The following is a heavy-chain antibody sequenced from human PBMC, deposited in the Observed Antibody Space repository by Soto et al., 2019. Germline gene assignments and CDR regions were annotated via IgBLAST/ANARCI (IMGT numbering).Heavy chain of an antibody. D-gene: IGHD3-9*01. J-gene: IGHJ4*02. V-gene: IGHV3-30*03. CDR3: ARTISNRDGYHGDY. Sequence: GGSLRLSCAASGFTFSSYGMHWVRQAPGKGLEWVAVISYDGSNKYYADSVKGRFTISRDNSKNTLYLQMNSLRAEDTAVYYCARTISNRDGYHGDYWGQGTQVTVSS. CDR2: ISYDGSNK. CDR1: GFTFSSYG.